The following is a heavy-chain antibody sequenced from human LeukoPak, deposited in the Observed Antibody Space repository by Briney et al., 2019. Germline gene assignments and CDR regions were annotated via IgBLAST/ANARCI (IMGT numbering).Heavy chain of an antibody. CDR1: GFTFSSYA. J-gene: IGHJ4*02. CDR3: AKDLAVAGTYYFDS. Sequence: GGSLRLSCAASGFTFSSYAMSWVRQVPGKGLEWVSAISGSGGSTYYADSVKGRFTISRDNSKNTLYLQMSSLRAEDTAVYYCAKDLAVAGTYYFDSWGQGTLVTVSS. V-gene: IGHV3-23*01. D-gene: IGHD6-19*01. CDR2: ISGSGGST.